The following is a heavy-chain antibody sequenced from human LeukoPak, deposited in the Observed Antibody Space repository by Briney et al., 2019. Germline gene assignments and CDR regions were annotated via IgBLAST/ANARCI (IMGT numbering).Heavy chain of an antibody. Sequence: ASVKVSCKTSGYTFSDYYIHWIRQAPGQGLEWMGWINPNSYGTNYAQKFQGRVTMTRDTSISTAYMELRRLRFDDTAVYYCARAYCSSISCWIFDYWGQGTLVTVSS. CDR3: ARAYCSSISCWIFDY. J-gene: IGHJ4*02. V-gene: IGHV1-2*02. D-gene: IGHD2-2*01. CDR2: INPNSYGT. CDR1: GYTFSDYY.